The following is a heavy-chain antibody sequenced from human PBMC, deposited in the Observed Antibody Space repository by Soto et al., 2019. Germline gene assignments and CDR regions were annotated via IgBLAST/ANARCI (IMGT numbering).Heavy chain of an antibody. CDR3: VFFFQAEDGIRVPLPVSAFLLNRSSDL. J-gene: IGHJ2*01. Sequence: GKGLEWVSTISGSGGSTYYADSVKGRFTISRDNSKNTLYLQMNSLRAEDTAVYYCVFFFQAEDGIRVPLPVSAFLLNRSSDL. D-gene: IGHD2-15*01. CDR2: ISGSGGST. V-gene: IGHV3-23*01.